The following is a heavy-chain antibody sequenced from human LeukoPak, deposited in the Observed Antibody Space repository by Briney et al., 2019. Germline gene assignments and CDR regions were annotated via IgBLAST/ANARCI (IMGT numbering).Heavy chain of an antibody. D-gene: IGHD1-26*01. CDR2: INQDGTEK. CDR3: ARGYSGGSYFWYYYYYMDV. V-gene: IGHV3-7*01. J-gene: IGHJ6*03. Sequence: GGSLRLSCAASGFTFTTYWMTWVRQAPGKGLEWVANINQDGTEKYYVDSVKGRFTISRDNAKNSLYLQMNSLRAEDTAVYYCARGYSGGSYFWYYYYYMDVWGKGTTATVSS. CDR1: GFTFTTYW.